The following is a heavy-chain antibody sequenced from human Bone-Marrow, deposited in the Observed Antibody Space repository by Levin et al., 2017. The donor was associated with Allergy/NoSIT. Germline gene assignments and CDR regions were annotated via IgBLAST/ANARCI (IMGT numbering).Heavy chain of an antibody. J-gene: IGHJ3*02. V-gene: IGHV4-59*01. Sequence: SVTLSLTCTVSGGPMNTSYWNWIRQSPGKGLEWIGYVYYNGITNYNPSLKSRVSISIDTSRAQFSLSLTSVTAADTAVYYCARVPYYYDAAGFYFAFHIWGQGTPITVSS. CDR2: VYYNGIT. CDR1: GGPMNTSY. D-gene: IGHD3-22*01. CDR3: ARVPYYYDAAGFYFAFHI.